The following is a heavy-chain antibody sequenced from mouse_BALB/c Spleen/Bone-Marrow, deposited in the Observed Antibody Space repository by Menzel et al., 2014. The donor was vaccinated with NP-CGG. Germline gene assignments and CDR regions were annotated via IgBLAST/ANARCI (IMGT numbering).Heavy chain of an antibody. CDR2: INPSTGYT. Sequence: QVHLQQSGAELAKPGASVKMSCKASGYTFTSYWMHWVKQRPGQGLEWIGYINPSTGYTEYNQKFKDKATLTADKSSSTAYMQRSSLTSEDSAVYDGARVLYFEGWGAGTPVPVSS. CDR1: GYTFTSYW. CDR3: ARVLYFEG. J-gene: IGHJ1*01. V-gene: IGHV1-7*01.